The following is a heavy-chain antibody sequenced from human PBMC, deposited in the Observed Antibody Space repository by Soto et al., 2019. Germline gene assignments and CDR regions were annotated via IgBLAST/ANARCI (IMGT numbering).Heavy chain of an antibody. D-gene: IGHD6-19*01. V-gene: IGHV3-9*01. CDR1: GFTFDDYA. J-gene: IGHJ3*02. CDR3: AKDLHSSGWYPHDAFDI. Sequence: GGSLRLSCAASGFTFDDYAMHWVRQAPGKGLEWVSGISWNSGSIGYADSVKGRFTISRDNAKNSLYLQMNSLRAEDTALYYCAKDLHSSGWYPHDAFDIWGQGTMVTVSS. CDR2: ISWNSGSI.